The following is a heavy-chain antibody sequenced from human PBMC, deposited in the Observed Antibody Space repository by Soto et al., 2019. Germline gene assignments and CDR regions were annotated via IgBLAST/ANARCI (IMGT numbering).Heavy chain of an antibody. Sequence: ASVKVSCKASGYTFTSYGISWVREAPGQGLEWMGWISAYNGNTNYAQKLQGRVTMTTDTSTSTAYMELRSLRSEDTAVYYCATNRLAMVRAVIITESYYYYGMDVWGQGTKVTVYS. CDR3: ATNRLAMVRAVIITESYYYYGMDV. CDR1: GYTFTSYG. CDR2: ISAYNGNT. D-gene: IGHD3-10*01. V-gene: IGHV1-18*04. J-gene: IGHJ6*02.